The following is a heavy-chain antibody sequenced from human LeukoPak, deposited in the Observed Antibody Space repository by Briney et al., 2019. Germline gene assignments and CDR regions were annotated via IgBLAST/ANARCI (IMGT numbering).Heavy chain of an antibody. CDR2: IDTSGRTV. J-gene: IGHJ4*02. V-gene: IGHV3-48*02. CDR1: GFTCSAYC. CDR3: VRDNYDYHDSRSYAFDY. D-gene: IGHD3-10*01. Sequence: GGSLRLSCGVSGFTCSAYCMYWVRQAPGQGLEWISYIDTSGRTVYYADSVRGRFTISRDHAKNSLFLKMNSLRDEDTDVYFCVRDNYDYHDSRSYAFDYWGQGNLVTVSP.